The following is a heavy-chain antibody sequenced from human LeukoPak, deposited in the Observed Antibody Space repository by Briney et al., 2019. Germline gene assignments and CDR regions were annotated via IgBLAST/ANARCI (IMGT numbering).Heavy chain of an antibody. V-gene: IGHV3-30*04. Sequence: PGRSLRLSCAASGFTFGSYTMHWVRQAPGKGLEWVAVTSQDESHRYYADTVKGRFTISRDNSKNMLYLQMDSLRGEDTAMYYCAKVLSDWYFDLWGPGTLVTVSS. CDR2: TSQDESHR. D-gene: IGHD3-16*01. CDR1: GFTFGSYT. J-gene: IGHJ2*01. CDR3: AKVLSDWYFDL.